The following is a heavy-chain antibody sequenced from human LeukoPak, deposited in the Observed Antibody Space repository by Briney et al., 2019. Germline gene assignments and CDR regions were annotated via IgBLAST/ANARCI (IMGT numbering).Heavy chain of an antibody. Sequence: PGGSLRLSCAASGFTFSTYAMHWVRQAPGKGLEWVAFISYDGTNKYCADSMKGRFTISRDNSKNTLYLQMNSLRAEDTALYYCAREILTGYAFDIWGQGTMVTVSS. V-gene: IGHV3-30-3*01. D-gene: IGHD7-27*01. CDR1: GFTFSTYA. CDR3: AREILTGYAFDI. J-gene: IGHJ3*02. CDR2: ISYDGTNK.